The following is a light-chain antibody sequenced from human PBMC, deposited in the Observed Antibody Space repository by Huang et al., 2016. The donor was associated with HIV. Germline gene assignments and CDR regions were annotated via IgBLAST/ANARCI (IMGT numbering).Light chain of an antibody. Sequence: DIQMTQSPSSLSASVGDRVTITCRASQRIDAYLNWYQGKPGRAPKLLIFATSDLQSGVPSRCSGSRSWTTFTLSISNLQPQDFATYFCQQSYYFPRTFGQGTKVEMK. J-gene: IGKJ2*01. CDR1: QRIDAY. CDR2: ATS. CDR3: QQSYYFPRT. V-gene: IGKV1-39*01.